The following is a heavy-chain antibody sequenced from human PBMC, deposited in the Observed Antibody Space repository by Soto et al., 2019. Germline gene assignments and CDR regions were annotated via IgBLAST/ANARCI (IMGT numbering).Heavy chain of an antibody. D-gene: IGHD3-22*01. J-gene: IGHJ3*02. Sequence: SETLSLTCTVSGGSISSGGYYWSWIRQHPGKGLEWIGYIYYSGSTYYNPSLKSRVTISVDTSKNQFSLKLSSVTAADTAVYYCARRITMIVVAAVGAFDIWGQGTMVTVSS. CDR2: IYYSGST. CDR3: ARRITMIVVAAVGAFDI. V-gene: IGHV4-31*03. CDR1: GGSISSGGYY.